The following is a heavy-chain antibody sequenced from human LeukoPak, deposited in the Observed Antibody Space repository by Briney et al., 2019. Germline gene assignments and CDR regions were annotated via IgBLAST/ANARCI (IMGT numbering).Heavy chain of an antibody. Sequence: RGSLRLSCAASGFTFSSYSMNWVRQAPGKGLEWVSSISSSSSYIYYADSVKGRFTISRDNAKNSLYLQMNSLRAEDTAVYYCARDRDIVATSDYGMDVWGQGTTVTVSS. CDR3: ARDRDIVATSDYGMDV. CDR2: ISSSSSYI. V-gene: IGHV3-21*01. J-gene: IGHJ6*02. CDR1: GFTFSSYS. D-gene: IGHD5-12*01.